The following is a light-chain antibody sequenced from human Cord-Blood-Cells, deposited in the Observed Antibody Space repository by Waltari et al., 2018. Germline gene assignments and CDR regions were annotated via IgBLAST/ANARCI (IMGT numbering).Light chain of an antibody. CDR1: SSDVGGYNY. J-gene: IGLJ3*02. CDR3: SSYTSSSTV. CDR2: DVS. V-gene: IGLV2-14*01. Sequence: QSALTQPASVSGSPGQSITISCPGTSSDVGGYNYVSWYQQHPGKAPKLMIYDVSNRPSGVSNRFSGYKSGNTASLTISGLQAEDEADYYCSSYTSSSTVFGGGTKLTVL.